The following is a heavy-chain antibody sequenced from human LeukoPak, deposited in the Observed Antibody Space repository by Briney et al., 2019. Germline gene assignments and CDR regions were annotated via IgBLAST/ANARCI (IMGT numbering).Heavy chain of an antibody. Sequence: GGYLRLSCAASGLTFRSYGMHWVRQAPGQGLEWVAFIRYDGSNKYYADSVKGRFTISRDNSKNTLYLQMNSLRAEDTAVYYCAKEDCGSTSCYSHRPREFDYWGQGTLVTVSS. D-gene: IGHD2-2*01. CDR2: IRYDGSNK. J-gene: IGHJ4*02. CDR3: AKEDCGSTSCYSHRPREFDY. V-gene: IGHV3-30*02. CDR1: GLTFRSYG.